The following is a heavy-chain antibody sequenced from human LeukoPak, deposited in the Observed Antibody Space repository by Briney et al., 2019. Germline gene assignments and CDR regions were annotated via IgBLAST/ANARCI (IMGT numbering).Heavy chain of an antibody. CDR3: AKSELWFGEYPDPVVDY. Sequence: GGSLRLSCAASGFTSSSYTMNWVRQAPGKGLEWVSSISGSSTYIYYGDSEKGRFTISRDNAKNSLYLQMNSLRAEDTAVYYCAKSELWFGEYPDPVVDYWGRGTLVTVSS. D-gene: IGHD3-10*01. CDR2: ISGSSTYI. J-gene: IGHJ4*02. CDR1: GFTSSSYT. V-gene: IGHV3-21*04.